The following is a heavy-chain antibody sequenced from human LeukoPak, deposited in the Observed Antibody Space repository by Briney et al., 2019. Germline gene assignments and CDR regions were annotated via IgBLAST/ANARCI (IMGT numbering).Heavy chain of an antibody. CDR2: ITWNGDTT. D-gene: IGHD6-13*01. CDR3: ARAYTSSRHYYYYMDV. Sequence: RPGGSLRLSCAASGFTFDDYGMSWVRQAPGKGLEWVSGITWNGDTTSYADSVKGRFTISRDNAKNSLYLQMNSLRAEDTALYYCARAYTSSRHYYYYMDVWGKGTTVTVSS. J-gene: IGHJ6*03. CDR1: GFTFDDYG. V-gene: IGHV3-20*04.